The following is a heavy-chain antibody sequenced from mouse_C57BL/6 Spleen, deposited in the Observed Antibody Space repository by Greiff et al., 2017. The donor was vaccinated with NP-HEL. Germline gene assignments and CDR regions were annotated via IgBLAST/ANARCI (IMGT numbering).Heavy chain of an antibody. J-gene: IGHJ3*01. D-gene: IGHD2-2*01. CDR2: IDPETGGT. CDR1: GYTFTDYE. CDR3: STMVTTPFAY. Sequence: QVQLKESGAELVRPGASVTLSCKASGYTFTDYEMHWVKQTPVHGLEWIGAIDPETGGTAYNQKFKGKAILTADKSSSTAYMELRSLTSEDSAVYYCSTMVTTPFAYWGQGTLVTVSA. V-gene: IGHV1-15*01.